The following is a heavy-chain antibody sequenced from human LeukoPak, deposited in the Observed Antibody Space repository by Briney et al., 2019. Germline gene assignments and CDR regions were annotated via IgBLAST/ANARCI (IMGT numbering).Heavy chain of an antibody. Sequence: PSETLSLICAVYGGSFSGYYWSWIRQPPGKGLEWIGEINHSGSTNYNPSLKSRVTISVDTFKNQFSLKLSSVTAADTAVYYCARGPGGGSYPPTYYYYGMDVWGQGTTVTVSS. CDR3: ARGPGGGSYPPTYYYYGMDV. J-gene: IGHJ6*02. CDR2: INHSGST. D-gene: IGHD3-16*01. CDR1: GGSFSGYY. V-gene: IGHV4-34*01.